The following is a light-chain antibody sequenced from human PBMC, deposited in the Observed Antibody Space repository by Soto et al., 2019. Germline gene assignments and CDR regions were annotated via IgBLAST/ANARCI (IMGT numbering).Light chain of an antibody. J-gene: IGKJ3*01. CDR1: QSVSSK. CDR2: GAS. Sequence: EIVMTQSPATLSVSPGERATLSCRASQSVSSKLGWYQQKPGQAPRLLIYGASIRATGIPARFSGSGSGTEFTLTISGLQSEDFAVYYCQQYNNWPRTFGPGTKVDIK. CDR3: QQYNNWPRT. V-gene: IGKV3-15*01.